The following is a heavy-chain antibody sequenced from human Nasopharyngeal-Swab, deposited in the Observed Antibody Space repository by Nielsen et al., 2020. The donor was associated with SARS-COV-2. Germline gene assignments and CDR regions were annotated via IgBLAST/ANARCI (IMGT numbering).Heavy chain of an antibody. D-gene: IGHD3-22*01. CDR2: VDHHRGGT. CDR3: ARDPMRHYDDRSDTITFKDQYGMDV. J-gene: IGHJ6*02. Sequence: ASVKVSCKASGYTFTGYYIHWVRQAPGQGLEWMGWVDHHRGGTKYAQRFQGRVTMTRDTSTTTAYMEVSSLRSDDTAVYYCARDPMRHYDDRSDTITFKDQYGMDVWGQGTTVTVSS. V-gene: IGHV1-2*02. CDR1: GYTFTGYY.